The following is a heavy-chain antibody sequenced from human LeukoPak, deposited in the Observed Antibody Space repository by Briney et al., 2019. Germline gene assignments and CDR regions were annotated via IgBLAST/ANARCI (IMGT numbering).Heavy chain of an antibody. J-gene: IGHJ6*02. CDR2: IYHSGST. D-gene: IGHD4-11*01. CDR3: ARDRIKGSTEYYYYGMDV. Sequence: PSETLSLTCAVSGGSISSSNWWSWVRQPPGKGLEWIGEIYHSGSTNYNPSLKGRVTISVDKSKNQFSLKLSSVTAADTAVYYCARDRIKGSTEYYYYGMDVWGQGTTVTVSS. CDR1: GGSISSSNW. V-gene: IGHV4-4*02.